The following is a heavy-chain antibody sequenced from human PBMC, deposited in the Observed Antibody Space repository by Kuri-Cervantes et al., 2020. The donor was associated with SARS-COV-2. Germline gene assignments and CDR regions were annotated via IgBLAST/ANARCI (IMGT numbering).Heavy chain of an antibody. CDR2: MSGLSGSGGNT. J-gene: IGHJ4*02. V-gene: IGHV3-23*01. CDR1: GFTFSTYA. D-gene: IGHD1-1*01. Sequence: LSLTCAASGFTFSTYAFTWVRQAAGKVLAWVSSMSGLSGSGGNTYYAVSVKGRFTLSRANAKNMLFLQMNSLRAEDTAVYYCARDGDHWNFDYWGQGTLVTVSS. CDR3: ARDGDHWNFDY.